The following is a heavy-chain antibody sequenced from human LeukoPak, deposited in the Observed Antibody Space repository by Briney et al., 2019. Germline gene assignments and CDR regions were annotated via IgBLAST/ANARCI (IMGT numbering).Heavy chain of an antibody. Sequence: GGSLRLSCAATGSTFCGYWMTWVRQARGKGIEWVANLRPDGSDKYYADSVKGRFTISRDNAKNSLYLQMNGLRADDTAIYYCARDAYDDASESWGQGTLVTVSS. CDR3: ARDAYDDASES. J-gene: IGHJ5*02. CDR2: LRPDGSDK. CDR1: GSTFCGYW. D-gene: IGHD3-3*01. V-gene: IGHV3-7*01.